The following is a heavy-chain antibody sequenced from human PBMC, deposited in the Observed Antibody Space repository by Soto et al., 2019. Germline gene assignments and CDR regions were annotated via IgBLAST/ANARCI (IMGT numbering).Heavy chain of an antibody. Sequence: GGSLRLSCAASGFSFSSYWIHWLRQAPGKGLVWVSRINSDGSSTTYADSVKGRFTISRDNAKNTLYLQMNSLRAEDTAVYYCARESEVGVTSWFDPWGQGTLVTVSS. CDR1: GFSFSSYW. CDR3: ARESEVGVTSWFDP. CDR2: INSDGSST. V-gene: IGHV3-74*01. J-gene: IGHJ5*02. D-gene: IGHD1-26*01.